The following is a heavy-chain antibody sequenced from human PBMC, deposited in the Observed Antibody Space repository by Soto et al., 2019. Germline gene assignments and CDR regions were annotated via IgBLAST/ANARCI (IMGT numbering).Heavy chain of an antibody. CDR1: GDSISSYD. Sequence: SETLCLTCTVSGDSISSYDWNWIRQSPGKELEWIGYVSFSGSTSYNPSLKSRVTISVDTSKNQFSLKLSSVTAADTAFYYCAREGALLFGGNSDYYSTMDVWGQGTTVTVSS. V-gene: IGHV4-59*12. CDR3: AREGALLFGGNSDYYSTMDV. CDR2: VSFSGST. D-gene: IGHD2-21*02. J-gene: IGHJ6*02.